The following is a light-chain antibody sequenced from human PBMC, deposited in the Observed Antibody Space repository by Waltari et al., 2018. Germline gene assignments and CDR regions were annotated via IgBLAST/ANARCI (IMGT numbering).Light chain of an antibody. V-gene: IGKV1-5*03. Sequence: TCRSSQSLSTWLAWYQPKPGKAPKVLIYKASTLESGVPSRFSGSGSGTEFTLTISSLQPDDFATYYCQQYRNLWTFGQGTKVEIK. CDR1: QSLSTW. CDR3: QQYRNLWT. CDR2: KAS. J-gene: IGKJ1*01.